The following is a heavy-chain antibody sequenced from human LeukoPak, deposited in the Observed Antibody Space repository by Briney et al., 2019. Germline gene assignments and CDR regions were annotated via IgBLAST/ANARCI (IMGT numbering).Heavy chain of an antibody. V-gene: IGHV3-23*01. CDR2: ISHTSEYT. CDR1: GFTFSSYT. D-gene: IGHD3-10*01. CDR3: AKGSSAGRPYYFDY. Sequence: GGSLRLSCAASGFTFSSYTMSWVRQAPGKGLEWVSAISHTSEYTYHADPVKGRFTISRDNSKNTLYLQMNSLRAEDTAMYYCAKGSSAGRPYYFDYWGQGTLVTVSS. J-gene: IGHJ4*02.